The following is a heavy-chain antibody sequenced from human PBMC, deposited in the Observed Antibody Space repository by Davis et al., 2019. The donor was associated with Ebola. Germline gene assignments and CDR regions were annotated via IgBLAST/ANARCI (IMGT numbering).Heavy chain of an antibody. V-gene: IGHV3-23*01. J-gene: IGHJ5*02. D-gene: IGHD4-23*01. CDR1: GFTFSNYA. Sequence: GGSLRLSCAASGFTFSNYAMTWVRQAPGKGLEWVSAISGSGDSTYHADSVRGRFTISRDNSKNTLYLQMNSLRAEDTAVYYCAKVNGGHLNWFDPWGQGTLVTGSS. CDR3: AKVNGGHLNWFDP. CDR2: ISGSGDST.